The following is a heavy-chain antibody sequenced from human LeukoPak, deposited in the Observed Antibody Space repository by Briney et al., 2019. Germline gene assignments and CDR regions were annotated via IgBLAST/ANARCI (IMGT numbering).Heavy chain of an antibody. Sequence: ASVKVSCKASGYTFTGYYIHWVRQAPGQGLEWMGMIYPRDGSTSYAQNFQGRVTVTRDTSTTTEHMELRGLRSEDTAVYYCARDQEGFDYWGQGTVVTVSS. CDR2: IYPRDGST. CDR3: ARDQEGFDY. J-gene: IGHJ4*02. V-gene: IGHV1-46*01. CDR1: GYTFTGYY.